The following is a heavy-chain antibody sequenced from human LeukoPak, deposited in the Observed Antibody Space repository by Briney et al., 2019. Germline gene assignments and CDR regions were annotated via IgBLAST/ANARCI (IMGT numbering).Heavy chain of an antibody. CDR2: INHSGST. J-gene: IGHJ4*02. Sequence: PSETLSLTCAVYGGSFSGYYWSWIRQPPGKGLEWIGEINHSGSTYYNPSLKSRVTISVDTSKNQFSLKLSSVTAADTAVYYCARESGGYWGQGTLVTVSS. D-gene: IGHD2-15*01. V-gene: IGHV4-34*01. CDR1: GGSFSGYY. CDR3: ARESGGY.